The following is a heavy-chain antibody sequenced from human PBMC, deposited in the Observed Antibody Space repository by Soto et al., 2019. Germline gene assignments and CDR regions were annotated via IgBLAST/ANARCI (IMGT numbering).Heavy chain of an antibody. V-gene: IGHV5-51*01. D-gene: IGHD4-4*01. Sequence: LGESLKISCQASGYTFTNYWIAWVRHMPGRGLEWMGLIFPRDSDTRYNSSFEGQVTISSDRSIATAYLQWTSLKASDTAIYFCARLGSLLQPIDYWGQGPPVTVSS. J-gene: IGHJ4*02. CDR1: GYTFTNYW. CDR2: IFPRDSDT. CDR3: ARLGSLLQPIDY.